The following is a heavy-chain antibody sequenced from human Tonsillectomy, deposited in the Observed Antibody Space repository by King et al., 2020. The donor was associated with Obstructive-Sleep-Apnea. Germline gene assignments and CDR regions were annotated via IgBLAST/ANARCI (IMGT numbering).Heavy chain of an antibody. CDR1: GGSFSSDDYY. Sequence: VQLQESGPGLVKPSQTLSLTCTVSGGSFSSDDYYWSWIRQPPGKGLEWIGYISYSGSTNYNASLESRVLISLDTSRKQFSLKLRSVTVADTAVYYCARVHITLGRGVLTIYGMDVWGRGTTVSVSS. CDR3: ARVHITLGRGVLTIYGMDV. D-gene: IGHD3-10*01. J-gene: IGHJ6*02. V-gene: IGHV4-30-4*01. CDR2: ISYSGST.